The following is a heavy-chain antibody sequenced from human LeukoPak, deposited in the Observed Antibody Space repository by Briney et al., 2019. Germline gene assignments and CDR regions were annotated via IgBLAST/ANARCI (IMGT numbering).Heavy chain of an antibody. CDR2: ISSSSSYI. D-gene: IGHD3-9*01. Sequence: GGSLRLPCAASGFTFSSYSMNWVRQAPGKGLEWVSSISSSSSYIYYADSVKGRFTISRDNAKNSLYLQINSLRAEDTAVYYCAYGYFDWKPSRVYWGQGTLVTVSS. J-gene: IGHJ4*02. V-gene: IGHV3-21*01. CDR1: GFTFSSYS. CDR3: AYGYFDWKPSRVY.